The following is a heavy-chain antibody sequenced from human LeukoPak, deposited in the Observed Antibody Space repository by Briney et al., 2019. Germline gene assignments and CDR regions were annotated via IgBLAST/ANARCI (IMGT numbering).Heavy chain of an antibody. D-gene: IGHD1-14*01. CDR3: AMPHEPEYYFDY. CDR1: GFTFSSYA. Sequence: GGSLRLSCAASGFTFSSYAMHWVRQAPGKGLEWVAVISYDGSNKYYADSVKGRFTISRDNSKNTLYLQMNSLRAEDKAVYYCAMPHEPEYYFDYWGQGTLVTVSS. J-gene: IGHJ4*02. CDR2: ISYDGSNK. V-gene: IGHV3-30*04.